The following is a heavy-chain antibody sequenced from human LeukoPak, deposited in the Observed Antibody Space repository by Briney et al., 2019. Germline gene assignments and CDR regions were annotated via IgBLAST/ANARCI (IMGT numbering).Heavy chain of an antibody. Sequence: GGSLRLSCAASGFTVSSNYMSWVRQAPGKGLEWASVIYSGGSTYYADSVKGRFTISRDNSKNTLYLQMNSLRAEDTAVYYCARDLGYSRTFGYWGQGTLVTVSS. CDR3: ARDLGYSRTFGY. CDR1: GFTVSSNY. V-gene: IGHV3-53*01. J-gene: IGHJ4*02. CDR2: IYSGGST. D-gene: IGHD6-13*01.